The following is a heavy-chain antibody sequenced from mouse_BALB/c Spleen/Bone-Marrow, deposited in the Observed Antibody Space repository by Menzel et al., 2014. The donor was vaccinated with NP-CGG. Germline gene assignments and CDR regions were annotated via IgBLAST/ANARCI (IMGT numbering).Heavy chain of an antibody. J-gene: IGHJ1*01. D-gene: IGHD1-1*01. Sequence: VQLQQSGPELVKPGASVKISCKASGYSFTGYFMNWVIQSHGKSLEWIGRINPYNGDSFYNQKLKGKATLTVDKSSSTAHMELRSLASEDSAVYYCARVTTDWYFDVWGAGTTVTDSS. CDR3: ARVTTDWYFDV. V-gene: IGHV1-20*02. CDR1: GYSFTGYF. CDR2: INPYNGDS.